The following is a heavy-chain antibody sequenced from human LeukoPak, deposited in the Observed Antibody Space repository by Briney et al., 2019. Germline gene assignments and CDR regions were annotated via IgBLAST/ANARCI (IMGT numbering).Heavy chain of an antibody. V-gene: IGHV3-30-3*01. Sequence: GGSLRLSCAASGLTFSSYAMHWVRQAPGKGLEWVAVISYDGSNKYYADSVKGRFTISRDNSKNTLYLQMNSLRAEDTAVYYCARDMGMKTTVTGGFDYWGQGTLVTVSS. CDR1: GLTFSSYA. CDR3: ARDMGMKTTVTGGFDY. J-gene: IGHJ4*02. D-gene: IGHD4-17*01. CDR2: ISYDGSNK.